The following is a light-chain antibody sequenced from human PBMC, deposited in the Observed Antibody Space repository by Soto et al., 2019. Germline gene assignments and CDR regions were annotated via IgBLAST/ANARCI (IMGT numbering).Light chain of an antibody. CDR2: GAS. CDR1: QSVTSSY. Sequence: EIVLTQSPGTLSLSPGERATLSCRASQSVTSSYLAWYQQKPGQAPRLLIYGASSSATGIPDRFSGSGSGTDFTLTISRLETEDFAVYYCQQYGGSPPYTFGQGTNLEIK. V-gene: IGKV3-20*01. J-gene: IGKJ2*01. CDR3: QQYGGSPPYT.